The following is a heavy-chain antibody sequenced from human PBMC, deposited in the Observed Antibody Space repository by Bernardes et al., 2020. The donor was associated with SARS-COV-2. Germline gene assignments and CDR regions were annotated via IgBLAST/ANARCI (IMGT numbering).Heavy chain of an antibody. CDR2: ISSDGSSK. D-gene: IGHD6-6*01. J-gene: IGHJ4*02. CDR1: GFTFSSFG. Sequence: GGSLRLSCAASGFTFSSFGMHWVRQAPGRGLDWLAVISSDGSSKFYRDSVKGRFTISRDNAKNTLYLQMNGLRAEDTAVYYCARSAFLSSSPQYYFDYWGQGALVTVSS. V-gene: IGHV3-30*12. CDR3: ARSAFLSSSPQYYFDY.